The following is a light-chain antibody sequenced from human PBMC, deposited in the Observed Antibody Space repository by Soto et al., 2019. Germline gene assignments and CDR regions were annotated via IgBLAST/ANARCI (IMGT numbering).Light chain of an antibody. V-gene: IGLV2-8*01. J-gene: IGLJ3*02. CDR3: ISYADNNNFV. CDR1: GSDGGDYNS. CDR2: DVS. Sequence: QSALTQPPSASGSPGQSVTISCTGTGSDGGDYNSVSWYQQHPGSAPKLVIYDVSKRPSGVPNRFSGSKSGNTASLIVSGLQAEDGADYYCISYADNNNFVFSGGTKLTVL.